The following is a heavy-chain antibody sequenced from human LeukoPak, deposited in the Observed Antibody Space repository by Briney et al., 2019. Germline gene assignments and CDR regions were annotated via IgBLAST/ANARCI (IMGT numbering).Heavy chain of an antibody. CDR3: ARSVATIFDYYMDV. J-gene: IGHJ6*03. CDR1: GGSINSHY. CDR2: IYYRGTT. V-gene: IGHV4-59*07. Sequence: SDTLSLTCTVSGGSINSHYWSWIRQPPGKGLEWIGHIYYRGTTKYIPSLKSRVTISLDMSKNQFSLKLTSATAADTAVYYCARSVATIFDYYMDVWGNGTTVTVSS. D-gene: IGHD5-24*01.